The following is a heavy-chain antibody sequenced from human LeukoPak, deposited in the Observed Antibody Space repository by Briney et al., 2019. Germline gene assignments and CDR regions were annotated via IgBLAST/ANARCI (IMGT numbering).Heavy chain of an antibody. CDR1: GFTFSSYS. V-gene: IGHV3-21*01. CDR2: ISSSSSYI. CDR3: ARASSGWAVDLYYFDY. Sequence: GGSLRLSCAASGFTFSSYSMNWVRQAPGKGLEWVSSISSSSSYIYYPDSVKGRFTISRDNSENSLYLQMNSLRAEDTAVYYCARASSGWAVDLYYFDYWGRGTLVTVSS. D-gene: IGHD6-19*01. J-gene: IGHJ4*02.